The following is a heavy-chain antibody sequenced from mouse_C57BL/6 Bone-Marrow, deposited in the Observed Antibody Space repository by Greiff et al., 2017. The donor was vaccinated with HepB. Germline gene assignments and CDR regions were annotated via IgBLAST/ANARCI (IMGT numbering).Heavy chain of an antibody. J-gene: IGHJ3*01. Sequence: VQLQQSVAELVRPGASVKLSCTASGFNIKNTYMHWVKQRPEQGLEWIGRIDPANGNTKYAPKFQGKATITADTSSNTAYLPLSSLTSEDTAIYYCARSPYYYGSSYVFAYWGQGTLVTVSA. CDR1: GFNIKNTY. CDR2: IDPANGNT. CDR3: ARSPYYYGSSYVFAY. V-gene: IGHV14-3*01. D-gene: IGHD1-1*01.